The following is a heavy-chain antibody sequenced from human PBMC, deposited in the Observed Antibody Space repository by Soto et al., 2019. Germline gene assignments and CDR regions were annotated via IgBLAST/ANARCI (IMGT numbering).Heavy chain of an antibody. D-gene: IGHD6-19*01. V-gene: IGHV3-30*18. Sequence: QVQLVESGGGVVQPGTSLRLSCAASGFTFSSFGLHWVRQAPGQGLEWVATISYNGGDKYYADSVKGRFTISRDNSKNTMYLQINSLRGEDTAVYYCAKDESSGWPRSYGVGVWGQGTTVTVSS. J-gene: IGHJ6*02. CDR1: GFTFSSFG. CDR2: ISYNGGDK. CDR3: AKDESSGWPRSYGVGV.